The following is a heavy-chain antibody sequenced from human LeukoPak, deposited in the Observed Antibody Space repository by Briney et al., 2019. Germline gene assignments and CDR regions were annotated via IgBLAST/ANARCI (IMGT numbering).Heavy chain of an antibody. CDR2: ISSGSSYL. D-gene: IGHD6-6*01. CDR1: GFTFSSYS. CDR3: ARDHLTYSSSSDFDY. Sequence: GGSLRLSCAASGFTFSSYSTNWVRQAPGKGLEWVSSISSGSSYLYYADSMKGRFTISRDNAKNSLYLQMNSLRAEDTAVYYCARDHLTYSSSSDFDYWGQGTLVTVSS. J-gene: IGHJ4*02. V-gene: IGHV3-21*01.